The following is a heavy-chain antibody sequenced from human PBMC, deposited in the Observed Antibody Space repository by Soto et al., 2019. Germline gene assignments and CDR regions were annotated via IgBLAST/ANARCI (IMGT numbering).Heavy chain of an antibody. V-gene: IGHV1-18*04. CDR1: GYTFSSYS. CDR2: ISTYSANT. Sequence: QFQMVQSGAEVKHPGASVKISCKTSGYTFSSYSINWVRQAPGQGLEWMGWISTYSANTHYAERVQGRVTVTLDKSARTAFMEMRGLTSDDTAVYFCARDNGYYDLWGQGTLVTVSS. CDR3: ARDNGYYDL. J-gene: IGHJ4*02.